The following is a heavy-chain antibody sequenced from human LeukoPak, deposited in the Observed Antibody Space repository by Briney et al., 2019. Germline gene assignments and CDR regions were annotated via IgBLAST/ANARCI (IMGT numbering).Heavy chain of an antibody. Sequence: GGSLRLSCAVSGIALSNYGMSWVRQAPGKGLEWVAGITGSGGSTNYADSVKGRFTISRDNPKNTLYLQMNSLRAEDTSVYFCAKRGVVIRVILVGFHKEAYYFDSWGQGALVTVSS. CDR1: GIALSNYG. CDR2: ITGSGGST. V-gene: IGHV3-23*01. J-gene: IGHJ4*02. D-gene: IGHD3-22*01. CDR3: AKRGVVIRVILVGFHKEAYYFDS.